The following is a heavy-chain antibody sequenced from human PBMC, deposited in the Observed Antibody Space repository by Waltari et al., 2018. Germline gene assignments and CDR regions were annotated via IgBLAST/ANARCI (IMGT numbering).Heavy chain of an antibody. Sequence: QVQLQQSGPGLVKPSQTLSLTCAISGDSVSSKTAAWNWIRQSPSRGLEWLGMTYYRSRWYNNYAVSVKSRITINQDTSNNQFSLQLSSVTPEDTAVYYCARDPPDGYTYFDYWGQGTLVTVSS. CDR2: TYYRSRWYN. CDR1: GDSVSSKTAA. CDR3: ARDPPDGYTYFDY. V-gene: IGHV6-1*01. D-gene: IGHD3-16*01. J-gene: IGHJ4*02.